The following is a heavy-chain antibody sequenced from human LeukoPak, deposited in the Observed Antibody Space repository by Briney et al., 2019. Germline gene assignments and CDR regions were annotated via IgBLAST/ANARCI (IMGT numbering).Heavy chain of an antibody. Sequence: GGSLRLSCAASGFTVSSNYMSWVRQAPGKGLEWVSVIYSGGSTYYADSVKGRFTISRDNSKNTLYLQMNSLRAEDTAVYYCARYYSSGWESDYWGQGTLVTVSS. D-gene: IGHD6-19*01. CDR2: IYSGGST. CDR1: GFTVSSNY. J-gene: IGHJ4*02. V-gene: IGHV3-66*01. CDR3: ARYYSSGWESDY.